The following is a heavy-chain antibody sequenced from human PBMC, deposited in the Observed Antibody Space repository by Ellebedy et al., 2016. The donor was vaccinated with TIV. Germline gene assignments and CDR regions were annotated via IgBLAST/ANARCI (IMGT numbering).Heavy chain of an antibody. J-gene: IGHJ6*02. CDR1: GFTFSDYY. D-gene: IGHD3-10*01. CDR2: ISSGGSTI. CDR3: ARDQNYYGSGSYYRGYYYYYGMDV. V-gene: IGHV3-11*01. Sequence: GGSLRLSCAASGFTFSDYYISWIRQAPGKGLEWVSYISSGGSTIYYADSVKGRFTISRDNAKNSLYLQMNSLRAEDTAVYYCARDQNYYGSGSYYRGYYYYYGMDVWGQGTTVTVPS.